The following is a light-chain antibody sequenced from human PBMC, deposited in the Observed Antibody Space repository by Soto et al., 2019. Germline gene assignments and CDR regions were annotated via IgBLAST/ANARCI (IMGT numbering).Light chain of an antibody. CDR2: GAS. CDR1: QSISNN. J-gene: IGKJ5*01. CDR3: QQYGSSST. V-gene: IGKV3-15*01. Sequence: EIVMTQSPATLSVSPGEGATLFCRASQSISNNLAWYQQKPGQAPRLLIYGASSRATGVPARFSGSGSGTDFTLTISRLEPEDFAVYYCQQYGSSSTFGQGTRLEI.